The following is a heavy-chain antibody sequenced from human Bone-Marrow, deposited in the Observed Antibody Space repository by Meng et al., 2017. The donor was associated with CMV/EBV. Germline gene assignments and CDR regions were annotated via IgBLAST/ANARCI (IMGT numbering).Heavy chain of an antibody. CDR3: AKQGDDFWSGPRDY. CDR1: GGSISSYY. J-gene: IGHJ4*02. Sequence: ETLSLTCTVSGGSISSYYWSWVRQAPGKGLEWVSAISGSGGSTYYADSVKGRFTISRDNSKNTLYLQMNSLRAEDTAVYYCAKQGDDFWSGPRDYWGQGTLVTFYS. V-gene: IGHV3-23*01. CDR2: ISGSGGST. D-gene: IGHD3-3*01.